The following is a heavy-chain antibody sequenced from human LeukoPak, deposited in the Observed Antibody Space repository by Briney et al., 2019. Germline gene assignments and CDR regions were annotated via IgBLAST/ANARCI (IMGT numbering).Heavy chain of an antibody. CDR1: GFTVSSYA. J-gene: IGHJ4*02. D-gene: IGHD6-19*01. Sequence: GGSLRLSCAASGFTVSSYAMSWVRQAPGKGLEWVSAISGSGGSTYYADSVKGRFTISRDNSKNTLYLQMNSLRAEDTAVYYCAKDRGGSGWYVGDLDYWGQGTLVTVSS. V-gene: IGHV3-23*01. CDR2: ISGSGGST. CDR3: AKDRGGSGWYVGDLDY.